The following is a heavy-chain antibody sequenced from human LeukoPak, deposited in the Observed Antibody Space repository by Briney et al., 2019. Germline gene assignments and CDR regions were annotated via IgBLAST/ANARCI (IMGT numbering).Heavy chain of an antibody. D-gene: IGHD3-16*02. J-gene: IGHJ6*02. Sequence: GGSLRLSCAASGFTFSSYALSWVRQAPGKGLEWVSAISGSGGSTYYADSVKGRFTISRDNSKNTLYLQMNSLRAEDTAVYYCASSLSVFYGMDVWGQGTTVTVSS. V-gene: IGHV3-23*01. CDR1: GFTFSSYA. CDR2: ISGSGGST. CDR3: ASSLSVFYGMDV.